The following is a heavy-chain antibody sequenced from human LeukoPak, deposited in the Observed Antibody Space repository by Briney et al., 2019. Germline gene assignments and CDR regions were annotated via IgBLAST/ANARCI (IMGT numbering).Heavy chain of an antibody. CDR3: ARDYVYAFDY. J-gene: IGHJ4*02. CDR2: ISGDGNAK. Sequence: PGGSLRLSCAASGFSFSSYGINWVRQAPGKGLEWVSYISGDGNAKHYTDSVKGRFTISRDNAKNALYLQMNSLRAEDTAVSFCARDYVYAFDYWGQGTLVTVSS. V-gene: IGHV3-48*01. CDR1: GFSFSSYG. D-gene: IGHD2/OR15-2a*01.